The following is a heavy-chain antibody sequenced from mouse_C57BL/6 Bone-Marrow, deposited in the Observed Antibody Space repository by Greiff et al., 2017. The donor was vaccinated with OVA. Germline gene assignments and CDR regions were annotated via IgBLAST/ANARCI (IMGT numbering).Heavy chain of an antibody. CDR3: ARKKVYYQGAMDY. J-gene: IGHJ4*01. D-gene: IGHD1-1*01. CDR1: GFSLTSYG. Sequence: QVQLKESGPGLVQPSQSLSITCTVSGFSLTSYGVHWVRQSPGKGLEWLGVIWSGGSTDYNAAFISRLSISTDNSKSKVFFKMNSLQADDTAIYYCARKKVYYQGAMDYWGQGTSVTVSS. V-gene: IGHV2-2*01. CDR2: IWSGGST.